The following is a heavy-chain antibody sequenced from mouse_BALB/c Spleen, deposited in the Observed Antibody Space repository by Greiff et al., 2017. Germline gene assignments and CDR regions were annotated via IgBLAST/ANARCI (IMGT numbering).Heavy chain of an antibody. D-gene: IGHD1-1*01. V-gene: IGHV1-9*01. J-gene: IGHJ3*01. CDR1: GYTFSSYW. Sequence: QVQLQQSGPELVKPGASVKISCKATGYTFSSYWIEWVKQRPGHGLEWIGEILPGSGSTNYNEKFKGKATFTADTSSNTAYMQLSSLTSEDSAVYYCARWDYYYGSAAWFAYWGQGTLVTVSA. CDR3: ARWDYYYGSAAWFAY. CDR2: ILPGSGST.